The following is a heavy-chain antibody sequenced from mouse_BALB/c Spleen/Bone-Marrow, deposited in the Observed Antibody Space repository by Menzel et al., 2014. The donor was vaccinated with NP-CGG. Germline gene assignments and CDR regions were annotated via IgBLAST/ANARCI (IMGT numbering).Heavy chain of an antibody. CDR2: IWAGGST. Sequence: VKVEESGPGLVPPSQSLSITCTVSGFSLTSYGVHWVRQPPGKGLEWLGVIWAGGSTNYNSALVSRLSISKDNSKSQVFLKMNSLQTDDTAVYYCARDQLGRRYYFDYWGQGTTLTVSS. V-gene: IGHV2-9*02. D-gene: IGHD4-1*02. CDR3: ARDQLGRRYYFDY. CDR1: GFSLTSYG. J-gene: IGHJ2*01.